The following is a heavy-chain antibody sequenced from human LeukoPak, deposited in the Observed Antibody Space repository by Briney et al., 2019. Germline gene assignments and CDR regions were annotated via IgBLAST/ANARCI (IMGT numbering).Heavy chain of an antibody. CDR3: ARVIGGSYGDFSFDY. V-gene: IGHV3-53*01. Sequence: GGPLRLSCAASGFTVRSNYMNWVRQAPGKGLEWVSVIYSGGSTYYADSVKGRFTISRDNSKNTLYLQMNTLRAEDTAVYYCARVIGGSYGDFSFDYWGQGTLVTVSS. CDR2: IYSGGST. J-gene: IGHJ4*02. CDR1: GFTVRSNY. D-gene: IGHD4-17*01.